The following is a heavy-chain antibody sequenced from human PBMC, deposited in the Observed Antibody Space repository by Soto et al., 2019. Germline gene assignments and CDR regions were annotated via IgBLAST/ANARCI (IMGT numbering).Heavy chain of an antibody. CDR1: GFTFSNYA. Sequence: EVQLLESGGGLVQPGGSLRLSCAASGFTFSNYAMTWVRQAPGKGLEWVSVITGSGGGTYFVDSVKGRFTISRDNSKNMVYLKMNSLRAEDTAVYYCARRPLTAAGFDYWGQGTLVTVSS. D-gene: IGHD6-13*01. CDR2: ITGSGGGT. J-gene: IGHJ4*02. CDR3: ARRPLTAAGFDY. V-gene: IGHV3-23*01.